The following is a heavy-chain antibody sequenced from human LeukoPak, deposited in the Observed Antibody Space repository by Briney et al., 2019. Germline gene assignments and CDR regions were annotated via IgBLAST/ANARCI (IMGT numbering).Heavy chain of an antibody. CDR1: GFTFHDHG. Sequence: GGSLRLSCAASGFTFHDHGMSWVRQVPGKGLEWVSALNWNGYNTGYVDSVKGRFTISGDNAKKSLYLQMNSLTAEDTAYYYCAREEGPYFDCWGQGTLVTVSS. CDR2: LNWNGYNT. V-gene: IGHV3-20*04. J-gene: IGHJ4*02. CDR3: AREEGPYFDC.